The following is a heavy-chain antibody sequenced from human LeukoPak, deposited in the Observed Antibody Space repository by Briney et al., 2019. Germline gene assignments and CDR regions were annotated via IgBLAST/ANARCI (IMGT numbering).Heavy chain of an antibody. J-gene: IGHJ4*02. Sequence: GGSLRLSCAASGFTFSNYWMYWVRHAPGKGLVCVSRINTDGSSTSYADSVTGRFTISRDDAKNTLYLQMNSLRTEDTAVYYCTISAPGKRYFDNWGQGTLVTVSS. CDR2: INTDGSST. V-gene: IGHV3-74*03. CDR1: GFTFSNYW. CDR3: TISAPGKRYFDN. D-gene: IGHD3-10*01.